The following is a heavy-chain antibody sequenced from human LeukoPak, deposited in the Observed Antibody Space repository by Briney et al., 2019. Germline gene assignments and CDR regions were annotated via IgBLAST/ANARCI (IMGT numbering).Heavy chain of an antibody. Sequence: GGSLRLSCAASGFTVSSNYMSWVRQARGKGLEWVSVIYSGGSTYYADSVKGRFTISRDNSKNTLYLQMNSLRAEDTAVYYCARHYGSGSYYGYWGQGTLVTVSS. CDR1: GFTVSSNY. J-gene: IGHJ4*02. CDR2: IYSGGST. CDR3: ARHYGSGSYYGY. V-gene: IGHV3-53*01. D-gene: IGHD3-10*01.